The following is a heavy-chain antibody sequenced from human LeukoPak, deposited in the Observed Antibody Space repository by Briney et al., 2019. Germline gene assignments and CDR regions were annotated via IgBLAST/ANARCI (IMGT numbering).Heavy chain of an antibody. CDR3: ARHDSVVTAMVDY. Sequence: SETLSLTCTVPGGSISSSSYYWGWIRQPPGKGLEWIGSIYYSENNYHNPSLKSRVTISVDTSKNQFSLKLSSVTAADTAVYYCARHDSVVTAMVDYWGQGTLVTVSS. CDR1: GGSISSSSYY. D-gene: IGHD2-21*02. J-gene: IGHJ4*02. V-gene: IGHV4-39*01. CDR2: IYYSENN.